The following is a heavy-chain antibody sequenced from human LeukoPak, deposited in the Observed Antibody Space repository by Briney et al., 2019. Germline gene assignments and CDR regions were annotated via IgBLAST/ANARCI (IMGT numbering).Heavy chain of an antibody. V-gene: IGHV3-20*04. D-gene: IGHD2-15*01. CDR3: ARVGVCSGGSCSLGGFDY. Sequence: GGSLRLSCAASGFTFDDYGMSWVRQAPGKGLEWVSGINWNGGSTGYADSVKGRFTISRDNAKNSLYLQMNSLRAEDTALYYCARVGVCSGGSCSLGGFDYWGQGTLVTVSS. CDR2: INWNGGST. J-gene: IGHJ4*02. CDR1: GFTFDDYG.